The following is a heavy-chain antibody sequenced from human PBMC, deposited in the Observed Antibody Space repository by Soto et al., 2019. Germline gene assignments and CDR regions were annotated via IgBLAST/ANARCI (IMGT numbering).Heavy chain of an antibody. D-gene: IGHD5-12*01. CDR2: IIPIFGTA. CDR3: ASSGFH. CDR1: GGAFSIYA. V-gene: IGHV1-69*13. J-gene: IGHJ4*02. Sequence: SVKVSCKAAGGAFSIYAVSWVRQAPGQGLEWMGGIIPIFGTANYAQKFQGRVTITADESTSTAYMELSSLRSEDTAVYYCASSGFHWGQGTLVTVSS.